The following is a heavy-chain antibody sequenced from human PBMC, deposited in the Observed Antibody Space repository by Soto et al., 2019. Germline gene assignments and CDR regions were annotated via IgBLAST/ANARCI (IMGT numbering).Heavy chain of an antibody. J-gene: IGHJ4*02. CDR3: ARDPENDSSGYYGPGFDY. V-gene: IGHV1-69*08. CDR1: GGTFRSYT. D-gene: IGHD3-22*01. CDR2: IIPILGIA. Sequence: QVQLVQSGAEVKKPGSSVKVSCKASGGTFRSYTISWVRQAPGQGLEWMGRIIPILGIANYAQKFQGRVTITADKSTSTAYMELSSLRSEDTAVYYCARDPENDSSGYYGPGFDYWGQGTLVTVSS.